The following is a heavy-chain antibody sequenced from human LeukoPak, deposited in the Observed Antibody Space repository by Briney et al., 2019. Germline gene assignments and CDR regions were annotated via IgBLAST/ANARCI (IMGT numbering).Heavy chain of an antibody. D-gene: IGHD3-10*01. CDR3: AKDRAFGQFLWGNDY. CDR2: IRYEGSDK. V-gene: IGHV3-30*02. CDR1: GFTFSSYG. Sequence: GGSLRLSCAASGFTFSSYGMHWVRQAPGKGLEWVAFIRYEGSDKYYAVSVKGRFTISRDNSKNTLYLQMNSLRAEDTALYYCAKDRAFGQFLWGNDYWGQGTLVTVSS. J-gene: IGHJ4*02.